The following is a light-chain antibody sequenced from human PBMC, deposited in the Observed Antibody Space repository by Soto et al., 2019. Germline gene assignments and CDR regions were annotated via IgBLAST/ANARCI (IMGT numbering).Light chain of an antibody. Sequence: QSALTQPRSVSGSPGQSVTISCTGTSSDVVSWYQLRPGKAHKLIIFYVSQRPSGVPDRFSASQSGNTAALTISGLQAEDEADYYCCSSAGGITWVFGGGTKVTVL. V-gene: IGLV2-11*01. CDR2: YVS. CDR1: SSDVV. CDR3: CSSAGGITWV. J-gene: IGLJ3*02.